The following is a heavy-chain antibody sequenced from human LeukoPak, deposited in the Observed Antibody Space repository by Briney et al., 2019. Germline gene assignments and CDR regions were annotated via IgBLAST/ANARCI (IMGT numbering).Heavy chain of an antibody. CDR2: IYYSGST. CDR1: GGSISSSAYH. D-gene: IGHD3-22*01. CDR3: GRRNDSSGYYEYYFDY. V-gene: IGHV4-39*01. Sequence: PSQTLSLTCSVSGGSISSSAYHWSWFRQPPGKGLEWIGSIYYSGSTYYNPSLKSRVTISVDTSKNQFSLKLSSVTAADTAVYYCGRRNDSSGYYEYYFDYWGQGTLVTVSS. J-gene: IGHJ4*02.